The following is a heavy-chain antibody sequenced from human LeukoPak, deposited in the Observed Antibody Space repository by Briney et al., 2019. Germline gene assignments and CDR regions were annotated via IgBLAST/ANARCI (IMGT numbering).Heavy chain of an antibody. CDR1: GYTFTGYY. CDR2: INPNSGGT. CDR3: AREGGYCSSTSCSSRFDI. D-gene: IGHD2-2*01. J-gene: IGHJ3*02. Sequence: ASVKVSCKASGYTFTGYYMHWVRQAPGQGLEWMGWINPNSGGTNYAQKVQGRVTMTRDTSISTAYMELSRLRSDDSAVYYCAREGGYCSSTSCSSRFDIWGQGTMVTVSS. V-gene: IGHV1-2*02.